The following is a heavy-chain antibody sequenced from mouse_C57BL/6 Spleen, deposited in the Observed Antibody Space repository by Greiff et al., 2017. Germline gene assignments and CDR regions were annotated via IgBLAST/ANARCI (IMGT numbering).Heavy chain of an antibody. J-gene: IGHJ2*01. CDR2: ISDGGSYT. V-gene: IGHV5-4*03. CDR1: GFTFSSYA. D-gene: IGHD1-1*01. Sequence: EVMLVESGGGLVKPGGSLKLSCAASGFTFSSYAMSWVRQTPEKRLEWVATISDGGSYTYYPDNVKGRFTISRDNAKNNLYLQMSHLKSEDTAMYYCARSYYYGSRGGFDYWGQGTTLTVSS. CDR3: ARSYYYGSRGGFDY.